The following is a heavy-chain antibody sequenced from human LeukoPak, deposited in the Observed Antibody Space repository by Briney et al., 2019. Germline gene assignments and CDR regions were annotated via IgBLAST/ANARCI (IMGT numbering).Heavy chain of an antibody. CDR3: ARDLDYDILTGYYLSLNPHDY. CDR2: ISPYNGDT. CDR1: GYTFTNYG. V-gene: IGHV1-18*01. Sequence: ASVKVSCKASGYTFTNYGISWVRQAPGQGLEWMGWISPYNGDTNYAQKFQGRVTMTTDTSTSTAYLEVRSLRSDDTAVYYCARDLDYDILTGYYLSLNPHDYWGQGTLVTVSS. J-gene: IGHJ4*02. D-gene: IGHD3-9*01.